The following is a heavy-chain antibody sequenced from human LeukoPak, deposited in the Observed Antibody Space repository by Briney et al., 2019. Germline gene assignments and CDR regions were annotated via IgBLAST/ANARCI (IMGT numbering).Heavy chain of an antibody. D-gene: IGHD6-13*01. V-gene: IGHV3-23*01. J-gene: IGHJ4*02. CDR1: GGSISSGDYY. CDR3: GKDHNVAAAGFPYDY. Sequence: QSSETLSLTCTVSGGSISSGDYYWSWVRQAPGKGLEWVSGISGSGDSTNHADSVKGRFTISRDNSKNTLYLQMNSLRAEDTAVYYCGKDHNVAAAGFPYDYWGQGTLVTVSS. CDR2: ISGSGDST.